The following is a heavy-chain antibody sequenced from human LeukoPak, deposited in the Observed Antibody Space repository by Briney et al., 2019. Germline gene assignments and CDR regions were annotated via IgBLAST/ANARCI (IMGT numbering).Heavy chain of an antibody. Sequence: GGSLRLSSAASGFTFSSYSMNWVRRAPGKGLEWVASISYDGSKEYYADSVKGRFTISRDNSKNTLYLQMNSLRAEDTAVYYCARDVGLTNYWGQGTLVTVSS. CDR2: ISYDGSKE. CDR1: GFTFSSYS. J-gene: IGHJ4*02. D-gene: IGHD1-14*01. CDR3: ARDVGLTNY. V-gene: IGHV3-30*03.